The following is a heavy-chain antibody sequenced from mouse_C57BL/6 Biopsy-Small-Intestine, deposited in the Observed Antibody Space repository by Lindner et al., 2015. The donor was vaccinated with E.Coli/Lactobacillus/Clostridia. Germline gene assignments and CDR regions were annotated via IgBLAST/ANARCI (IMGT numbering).Heavy chain of an antibody. CDR1: GYTFTDYY. D-gene: IGHD1-1*01. Sequence: VQLQESGPELVKPGASVKISCKASGYTFTDYYMNWVKQSHGKSLEWIGDINPNNGGTSYNQKFKGKATLTVDKSSSTAYMELRSLTSEDSAVYYCARGPFTTVVPWGQGTTLTVSS. V-gene: IGHV1-26*01. CDR3: ARGPFTTVVP. CDR2: INPNNGGT. J-gene: IGHJ2*01.